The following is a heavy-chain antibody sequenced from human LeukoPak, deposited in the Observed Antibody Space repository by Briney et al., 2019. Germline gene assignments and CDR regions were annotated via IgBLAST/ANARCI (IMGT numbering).Heavy chain of an antibody. J-gene: IGHJ5*02. D-gene: IGHD6-6*01. CDR1: GYTFTGYY. CDR3: AREYSSSSLTFDP. V-gene: IGHV1-2*02. Sequence: ASVKVSCKASGYTFTGYYMHWVRQAPGQGLEWMGWINPNSGGTNYARKFQGRVTMTRDTSISTAYMELSRLRSDDTAVYYCAREYSSSSLTFDPWGQGTLVTVSS. CDR2: INPNSGGT.